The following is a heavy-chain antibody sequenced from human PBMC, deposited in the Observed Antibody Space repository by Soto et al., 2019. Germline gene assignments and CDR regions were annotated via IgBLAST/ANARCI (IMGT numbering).Heavy chain of an antibody. J-gene: IGHJ5*02. V-gene: IGHV6-1*01. CDR2: TYFRSKWYS. CDR1: GDSVSSNTAA. D-gene: IGHD3-3*01. CDR3: ARGRVHFGAPPENWLDP. Sequence: SQTLSLTCAISGDSVSSNTAAWNWIRQSPSGGLEWLGRTYFRSKWYSDYAVSVKSRMTINPDTSRNQFSLHLDSVTPEDTAVYYCARGRVHFGAPPENWLDPWGQGTMVTVYS.